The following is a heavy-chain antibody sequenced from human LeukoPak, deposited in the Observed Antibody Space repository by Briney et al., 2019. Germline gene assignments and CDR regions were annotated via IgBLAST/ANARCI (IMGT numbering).Heavy chain of an antibody. Sequence: SETLSLTCAVYGGSFSGYYWSWIRQPPGKGLEWIGSIYHSGSTYYNPSLKSRVTISVDTSKNQFSLKLSSVTAADTAVYYCARHGVPAPFDPWGQGTLVTVSS. V-gene: IGHV4-34*01. D-gene: IGHD2-2*01. J-gene: IGHJ5*02. CDR2: IYHSGST. CDR3: ARHGVPAPFDP. CDR1: GGSFSGYY.